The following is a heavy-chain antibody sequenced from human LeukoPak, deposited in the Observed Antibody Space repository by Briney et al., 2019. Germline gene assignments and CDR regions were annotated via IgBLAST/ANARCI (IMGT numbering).Heavy chain of an antibody. CDR3: VRRGDASSGWGDHDF. J-gene: IGHJ4*02. Sequence: GSLRLSCAASGFTFSSYAMSWVRQAPGKGLEWVSTIGGSGDKTFYADSVKGRFTISRDNSKNMVHLQMNSLTGEDTALYYCVRRGDASSGWGDHDFWGQGALVTVSS. D-gene: IGHD6-19*01. V-gene: IGHV3-23*01. CDR1: GFTFSSYA. CDR2: IGGSGDKT.